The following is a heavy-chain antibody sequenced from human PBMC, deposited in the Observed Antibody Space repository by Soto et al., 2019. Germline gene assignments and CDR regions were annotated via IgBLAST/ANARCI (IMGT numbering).Heavy chain of an antibody. CDR1: GFTFSSYS. Sequence: EVQLVESGGGLVKPGGSLRLSCAASGFTFSSYSMNWVRQAPGKGLEWVSSISSSSSYIYYADSVKGRFTISRDNAKNSLYLQMNDLRAEDTAVYYCARASGVVPAAEFFDYWGQGTLVTVSS. J-gene: IGHJ4*02. CDR3: ARASGVVPAAEFFDY. V-gene: IGHV3-21*01. D-gene: IGHD2-2*01. CDR2: ISSSSSYI.